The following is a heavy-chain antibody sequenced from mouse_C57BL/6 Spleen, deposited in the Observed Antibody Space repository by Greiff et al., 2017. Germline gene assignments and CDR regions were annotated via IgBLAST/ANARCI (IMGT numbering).Heavy chain of an antibody. Sequence: EVQLQQSGPELVKPGASVKISCKASGYSFTGYYMNWVKQSPEKSLEWIGEINPSTGGTTYNQKFKAKATLTVDKSSSTAYMQLKSLTSEDSAVYYCARNYDYYYYAMDYWGQGTSVTVSS. D-gene: IGHD2-4*01. V-gene: IGHV1-42*01. CDR2: INPSTGGT. J-gene: IGHJ4*01. CDR3: ARNYDYYYYAMDY. CDR1: GYSFTGYY.